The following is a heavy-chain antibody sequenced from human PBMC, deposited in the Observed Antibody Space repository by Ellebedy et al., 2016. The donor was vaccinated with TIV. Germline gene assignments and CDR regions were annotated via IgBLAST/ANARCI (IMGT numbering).Heavy chain of an antibody. CDR2: MNPDSGNS. J-gene: IGHJ5*02. V-gene: IGHV1-8*02. Sequence: ASVKVSCXASGYTFTTHDINWVRQAPGQGLEWMGRMNPDSGNSDPAQKFQGRITMTRNTSTSTLYMELSSLTSEDTAVYYCARANMVRGISTYLSWFDPWGQGTLVTVSS. CDR1: GYTFTTHD. CDR3: ARANMVRGISTYLSWFDP. D-gene: IGHD3-10*01.